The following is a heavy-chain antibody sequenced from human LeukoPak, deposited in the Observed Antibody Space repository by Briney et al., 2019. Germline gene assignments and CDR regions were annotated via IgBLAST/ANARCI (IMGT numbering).Heavy chain of an antibody. CDR3: ARDDMTTDAFDI. CDR2: IYYSGST. CDR1: GGSLSSGDYY. V-gene: IGHV4-30-4*01. D-gene: IGHD4-11*01. Sequence: SETLSLTCTVSGGSLSSGDYYWSWIRQPPGKGLEWLGYIYYSGSTYYNPSLKSRVTISVDTSKNQFSLKLSSVTAADTAVYYCARDDMTTDAFDIWGQGTMVTVPS. J-gene: IGHJ3*02.